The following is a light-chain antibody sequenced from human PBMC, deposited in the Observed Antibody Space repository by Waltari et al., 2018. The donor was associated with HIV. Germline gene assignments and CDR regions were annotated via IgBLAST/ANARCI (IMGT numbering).Light chain of an antibody. Sequence: DIVMIQSPLSLSVTTGEPASISCKSSQSLLKSNGYIYLDWYLQKQGQSPQLLIYLGSNRASGVPDRFSGSGSATDFTLKISRVEAEDAGIYYCMEALETPLTFGGGTRVEIK. CDR1: QSLLKSNGYIY. CDR2: LGS. CDR3: MEALETPLT. V-gene: IGKV2-28*01. J-gene: IGKJ4*01.